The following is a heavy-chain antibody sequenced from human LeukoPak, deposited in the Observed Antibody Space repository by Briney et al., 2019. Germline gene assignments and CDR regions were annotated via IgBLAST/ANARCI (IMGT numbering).Heavy chain of an antibody. CDR1: GGPISSPSYS. Sequence: SETLSLTCTVSGGPISSPSYSWSWIRQSAGKGLEWIGYISHTGGTLDNPSLTSRVTMSLDRSRSQFSLRLSSVTAADTAVYYCARGAQFYYDTSGYFDYWGQGILVTVSS. CDR3: ARGAQFYYDTSGYFDY. D-gene: IGHD3-22*01. V-gene: IGHV4-30-2*06. CDR2: ISHTGGT. J-gene: IGHJ4*02.